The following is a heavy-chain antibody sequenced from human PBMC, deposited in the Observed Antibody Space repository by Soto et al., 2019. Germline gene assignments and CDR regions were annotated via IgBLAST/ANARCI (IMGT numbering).Heavy chain of an antibody. CDR2: IWKDGSNE. CDR1: GFTFSNYA. J-gene: IGHJ6*02. CDR3: ARNSNGVDV. V-gene: IGHV3-33*01. Sequence: QVQLVESGGGVVQPGRSLRISCAASGFTFSNYAMHWVRQSPGKGLEWVSVIWKDGSNEYYADSVKGRFTISRDNSKNTVYLQMSSLRDEDTAVYYCARNSNGVDVWGQGTTVTVSS.